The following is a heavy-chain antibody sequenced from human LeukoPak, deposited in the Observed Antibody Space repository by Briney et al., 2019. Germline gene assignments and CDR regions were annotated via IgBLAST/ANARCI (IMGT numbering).Heavy chain of an antibody. D-gene: IGHD3-22*01. J-gene: IGHJ4*02. Sequence: GGSLRLSCAASGFTFSSYWMSWVRQAPGKGLEWVANIKQDGSEKYFVDSVKGRFTISGDNAKTSLYLQMNSLRAEDTAVYYCARGRYHMDSTGYSSFYYWGQGTRVTVSS. V-gene: IGHV3-7*01. CDR2: IKQDGSEK. CDR3: ARGRYHMDSTGYSSFYY. CDR1: GFTFSSYW.